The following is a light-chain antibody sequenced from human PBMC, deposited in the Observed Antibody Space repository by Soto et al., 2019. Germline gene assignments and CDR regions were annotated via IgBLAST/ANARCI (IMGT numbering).Light chain of an antibody. J-gene: IGKJ2*01. CDR2: GSS. V-gene: IGKV3-20*01. CDR1: GNVSSNY. CDR3: QQYGSSPPYT. Sequence: EVVLTQSPGTLSLSPGERVTLSCRASGNVSSNYLAWYQQKPGQAPRLLIFGSSDRAAGIPDRFSGSGSGTDFTLTISRLEPEDFALYYCQQYGSSPPYTFGQGTKLEIK.